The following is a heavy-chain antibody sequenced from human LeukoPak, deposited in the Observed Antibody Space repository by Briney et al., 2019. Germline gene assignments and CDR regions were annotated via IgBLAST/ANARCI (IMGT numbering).Heavy chain of an antibody. V-gene: IGHV4-34*01. Sequence: SSETLSLTCAVYGGSFSGYYWSWLRQPPAKGLEWIGEINHSGSTNYNPSLKSRVAISVDTSKNQFSLKLSSVTAADTAVYYCARGRVGALGYYYYYMDVWGKGTTVTVSS. CDR1: GGSFSGYY. CDR2: INHSGST. J-gene: IGHJ6*03. D-gene: IGHD1-26*01. CDR3: ARGRVGALGYYYYYMDV.